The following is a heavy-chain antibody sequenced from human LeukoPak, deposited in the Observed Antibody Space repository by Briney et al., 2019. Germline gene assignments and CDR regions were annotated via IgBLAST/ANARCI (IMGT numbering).Heavy chain of an antibody. CDR1: GDTFTANY. CDR3: TGGSSSWYPGY. J-gene: IGHJ4*02. V-gene: IGHV1-2*02. Sequence: ASVKVSCKAPGDTFTANYMHWVRRAPGQGLEWMGWINPKSGGTKYAQKFQGRVTMTRDTTISTVYMELSGLTSDDTAVYYCTGGSSSWYPGYWGQGTLVTVS. CDR2: INPKSGGT. D-gene: IGHD6-19*01.